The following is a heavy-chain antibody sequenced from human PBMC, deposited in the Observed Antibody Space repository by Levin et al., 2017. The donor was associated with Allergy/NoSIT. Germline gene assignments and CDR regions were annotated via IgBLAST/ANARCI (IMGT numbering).Heavy chain of an antibody. CDR2: INPSGGST. CDR3: ARDLSTDCSGGSCECADY. V-gene: IGHV1-46*01. CDR1: GYTFTSYY. J-gene: IGHJ4*02. Sequence: GESLKISCKASGYTFTSYYMHWVRQAPGQGLEWMGIINPSGGSTSYAQKFQGRVTMTRDTSTSTVYMELSSLRSEDTAVYYCARDLSTDCSGGSCECADYWGQGTLVTVSS. D-gene: IGHD2-15*01.